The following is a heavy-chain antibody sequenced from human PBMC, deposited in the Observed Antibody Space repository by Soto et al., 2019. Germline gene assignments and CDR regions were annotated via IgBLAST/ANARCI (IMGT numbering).Heavy chain of an antibody. J-gene: IGHJ6*02. CDR3: ARDQDSGYVINLLYYSGMDV. CDR2: IIPIFGTA. V-gene: IGHV1-69*12. Sequence: QVQLVQSGAEVKKPGSSVKVSCKASGGTFSSYAISWVRQAPGQGLEWMGGIIPIFGTANYAQKFQGRVTITAEESTSTGYMELSSLRSEDTAVYYCARDQDSGYVINLLYYSGMDVWGQGTTVTVSS. CDR1: GGTFSSYA. D-gene: IGHD5-12*01.